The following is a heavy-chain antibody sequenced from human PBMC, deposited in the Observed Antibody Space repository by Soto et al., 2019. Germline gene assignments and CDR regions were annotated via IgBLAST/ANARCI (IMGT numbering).Heavy chain of an antibody. CDR1: GFTFSSYA. Sequence: PGGSLRLSCAASGFTFSSYAMHWVRQAPGKGLEWVAVISYDGSNKYYADSVKGRFTISRDNSKNTLYLQMNSLRAEDTAVYYCARDRASSPAGEYYYVMAVWGQGTTVTVSS. V-gene: IGHV3-30-3*01. D-gene: IGHD6-6*01. J-gene: IGHJ6*02. CDR3: ARDRASSPAGEYYYVMAV. CDR2: ISYDGSNK.